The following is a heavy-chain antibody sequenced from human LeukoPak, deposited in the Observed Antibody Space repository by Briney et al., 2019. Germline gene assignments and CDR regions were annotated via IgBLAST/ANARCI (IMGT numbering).Heavy chain of an antibody. D-gene: IGHD6-19*01. Sequence: TLSLTXTVSGGSISSYYWSWIRQPPGKGLEWIGYIYYSGSTNYNPSLKSRVTISVDTSKNQFSLKLSSVTAADTAVYYCARDVAVAGTHYYYYGMDVWGQGTTVTVSS. CDR3: ARDVAVAGTHYYYYGMDV. CDR2: IYYSGST. J-gene: IGHJ6*02. CDR1: GGSISSYY. V-gene: IGHV4-59*01.